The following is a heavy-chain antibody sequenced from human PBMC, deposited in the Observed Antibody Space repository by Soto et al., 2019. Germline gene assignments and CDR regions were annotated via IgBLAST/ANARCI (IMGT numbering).Heavy chain of an antibody. CDR3: ARLNSGDYGLDYFAY. Sequence: GGSLRLSCAASGFTFSSYAMSWVRQAPGKGLEWVSAISGSGGSTYYADSVKGRFTISRDNSKNTLYLQMNSLTAEDTAVYYCARLNSGDYGLDYFAYWGHGTLVTVSS. V-gene: IGHV3-23*01. CDR1: GFTFSSYA. D-gene: IGHD4-17*01. CDR2: ISGSGGST. J-gene: IGHJ4*01.